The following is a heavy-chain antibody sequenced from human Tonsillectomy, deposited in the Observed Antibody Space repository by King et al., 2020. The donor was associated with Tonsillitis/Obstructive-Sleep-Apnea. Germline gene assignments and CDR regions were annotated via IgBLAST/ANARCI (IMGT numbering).Heavy chain of an antibody. Sequence: VQLVQSGGGLVQPGGSLRLSCAVSGFTFSSYWMSWVRQAPGKGLEWVANIKQDGSEKYDVDSVKGRFTISRNNAKNSLYLQMNSLRAEDTAVYYCARLGRRVYPYYFDYWDQGTLVTVSS. CDR2: IKQDGSEK. V-gene: IGHV3-7*01. CDR1: GFTFSSYW. D-gene: IGHD3/OR15-3a*01. J-gene: IGHJ4*02. CDR3: ARLGRRVYPYYFDY.